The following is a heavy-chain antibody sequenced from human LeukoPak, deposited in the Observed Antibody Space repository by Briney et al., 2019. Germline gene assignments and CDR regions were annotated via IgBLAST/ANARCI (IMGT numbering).Heavy chain of an antibody. D-gene: IGHD2-15*01. J-gene: IGHJ4*02. V-gene: IGHV4-34*01. CDR1: GGSFSGYY. Sequence: SETLSLTCAVYGGSFSGYYWSWIRQPPGKGLEWIGEINHSGSTNYNPSLKSRVTISVDTSKNQFSLKLSSVTAADTAVYYCARGVPRDCSGGSCYSGYDYWGQGTLVTVPS. CDR3: ARGVPRDCSGGSCYSGYDY. CDR2: INHSGST.